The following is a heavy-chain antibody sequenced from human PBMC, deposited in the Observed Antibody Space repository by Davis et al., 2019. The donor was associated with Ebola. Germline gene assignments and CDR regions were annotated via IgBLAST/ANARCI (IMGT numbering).Heavy chain of an antibody. D-gene: IGHD5-18*01. V-gene: IGHV1-18*01. CDR1: GYTFTGYG. CDR2: ISAYNGNT. J-gene: IGHJ4*02. CDR3: ARVLGSTAMPGTDFDY. Sequence: ASVKVSCKASGYTFTGYGISWVRQAPGQGLEWMGWISAYNGNTNYAQKLQGRVTMTTDTSTSTAYMELRSLRSDDTAVYYCARVLGSTAMPGTDFDYWGQGTLVTVSS.